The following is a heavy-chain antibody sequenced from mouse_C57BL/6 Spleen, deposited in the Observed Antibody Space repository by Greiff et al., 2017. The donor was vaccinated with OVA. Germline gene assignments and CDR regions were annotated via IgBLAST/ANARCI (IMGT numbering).Heavy chain of an antibody. CDR1: GYTFTDYY. V-gene: IGHV1-76*01. CDR3: ARSEGYDGTLFAY. D-gene: IGHD2-3*01. Sequence: VKLMESGAELVRPGASVKLSCKASGYTFTDYYINWVKQRPGQGLEWIARIYPGSGNTYYNEKFKGKATLTAEKSSSTAYMQLSSLTSEDSAVYFCARSEGYDGTLFAYWGQGTLVTVSA. J-gene: IGHJ3*01. CDR2: IYPGSGNT.